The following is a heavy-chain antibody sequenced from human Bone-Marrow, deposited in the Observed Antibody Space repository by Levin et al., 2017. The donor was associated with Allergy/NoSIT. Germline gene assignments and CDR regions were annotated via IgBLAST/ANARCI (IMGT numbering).Heavy chain of an antibody. V-gene: IGHV3-23*01. CDR1: GFTFSNYA. Sequence: GGSLRLSCAASGFTFSNYAMNWVRQAPGKGLEWVSGISGSGDETHYADSVKGRFTISRDNSKNTLYLHMNSQRAEDTAVYYCAKRRRDSYNSDLDYWGQGTLVTVSS. CDR3: AKRRRDSYNSDLDY. D-gene: IGHD5-24*01. J-gene: IGHJ4*02. CDR2: ISGSGDET.